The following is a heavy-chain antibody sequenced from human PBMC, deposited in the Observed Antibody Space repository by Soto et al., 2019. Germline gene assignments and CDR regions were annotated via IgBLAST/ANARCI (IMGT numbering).Heavy chain of an antibody. J-gene: IGHJ6*02. CDR3: ARVRITIFGVATAYYYYGMDV. CDR2: INHSGST. CDR1: GGSFSGYY. Sequence: SETLSLTCAVYGGSFSGYYWSWIRQPPGKGLEWIGEINHSGSTNYNPSLKSRVTISVDTSKNQFSLKLSSVTAADTAVYYCARVRITIFGVATAYYYYGMDVWGQGATVTVSS. D-gene: IGHD3-3*01. V-gene: IGHV4-34*01.